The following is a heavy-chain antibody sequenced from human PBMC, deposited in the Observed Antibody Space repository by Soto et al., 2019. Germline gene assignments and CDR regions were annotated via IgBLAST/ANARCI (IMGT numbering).Heavy chain of an antibody. CDR2: INHSGST. V-gene: IGHV4-34*01. CDR1: GGSFSGYY. J-gene: IGHJ5*02. Sequence: SETLSLTCAVYGGSFSGYYWSWIRQPPGKGPEWIGEINHSGSTNYNPSLKSRVTISVDTSKNQFSLKLSSVTAADTAVYYCARGQPYYDFWSGYYTDWFDPWGQGTLVTVSS. D-gene: IGHD3-3*01. CDR3: ARGQPYYDFWSGYYTDWFDP.